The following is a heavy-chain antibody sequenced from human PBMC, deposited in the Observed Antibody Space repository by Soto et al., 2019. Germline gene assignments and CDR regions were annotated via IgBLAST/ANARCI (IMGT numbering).Heavy chain of an antibody. CDR3: ARGSYDSGSYDY. D-gene: IGHD3-10*01. Sequence: QVQLVQSGAEVKKPGASVKVSCKASGNTFSRYGFSWVRQAPGQGLEWMGWISVYNGYTNYAQNLQGRVTMTTDTSTTTAYMELRSLRSDDTAVYYCARGSYDSGSYDYWGQGTLVTVSS. CDR2: ISVYNGYT. V-gene: IGHV1-18*01. J-gene: IGHJ4*02. CDR1: GNTFSRYG.